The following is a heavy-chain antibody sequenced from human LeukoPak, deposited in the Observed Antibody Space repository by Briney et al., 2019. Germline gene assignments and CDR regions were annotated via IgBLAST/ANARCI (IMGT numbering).Heavy chain of an antibody. Sequence: ASVKVSCKASGYTFTGYYMHWVRQAPGQGLEGMGWINPNSGGTNYAQKFQGWVTMTRDTSISTAYMELSRLRSDDTAVYYCARDLGRIAVASTLAYWGQGTLVTVSS. D-gene: IGHD6-19*01. CDR1: GYTFTGYY. V-gene: IGHV1-2*04. CDR2: INPNSGGT. CDR3: ARDLGRIAVASTLAY. J-gene: IGHJ4*02.